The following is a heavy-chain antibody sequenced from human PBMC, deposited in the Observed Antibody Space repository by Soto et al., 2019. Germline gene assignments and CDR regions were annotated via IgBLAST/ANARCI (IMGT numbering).Heavy chain of an antibody. CDR2: IGTAVDT. D-gene: IGHD2-21*01. V-gene: IGHV3-13*01. CDR3: ARGWYSTTGDNLFDP. CDR1: GFTFSSYD. J-gene: IGHJ5*02. Sequence: PGGSLRLSCAASGFTFSSYDMHWVRQATGEGLEWVSAIGTAVDTYYPGSVKGRFTISRENAKNSLYLQMNSLRAGDTAVYYCARGWYSTTGDNLFDPWGQGTLVTVS.